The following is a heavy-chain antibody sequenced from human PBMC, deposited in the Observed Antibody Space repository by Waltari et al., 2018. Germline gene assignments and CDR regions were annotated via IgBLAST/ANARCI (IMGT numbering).Heavy chain of an antibody. CDR1: GFTFSSYA. CDR3: AKCPHSGSYSADY. Sequence: EVQLLESGGGLVQPGGSLRLSCAAYGFTFSSYAMSWVRQAPGKGREWVSAISGSGGSTYYADSVKGRFTISRDNSKNTLYLQMNSLRAEDTAVYYCAKCPHSGSYSADYWGQGTLVTVSS. D-gene: IGHD1-26*01. V-gene: IGHV3-23*01. CDR2: ISGSGGST. J-gene: IGHJ4*02.